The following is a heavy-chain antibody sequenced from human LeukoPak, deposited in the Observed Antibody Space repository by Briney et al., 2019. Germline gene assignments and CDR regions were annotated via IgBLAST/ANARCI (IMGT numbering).Heavy chain of an antibody. CDR1: GFTFSSYS. CDR2: ISSSSSYI. J-gene: IGHJ3*02. D-gene: IGHD3-10*01. Sequence: GGSLRLSCAASGFTFSSYSMNWLRQAPGKGLEWVSSISSSSSYIYYADSVKGRFTISRDNAKNSLYLQMNSLRAEDTAVYYCARYGSGSYQFDIWGQGTMVTVSS. V-gene: IGHV3-21*01. CDR3: ARYGSGSYQFDI.